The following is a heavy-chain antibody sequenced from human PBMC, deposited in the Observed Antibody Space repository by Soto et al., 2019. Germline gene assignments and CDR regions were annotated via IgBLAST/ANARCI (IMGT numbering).Heavy chain of an antibody. CDR2: ISSHSDYI. Sequence: LRLSCAASGLTFRSFGINWVRQAPGKGLEWVSSISSHSDYIYYADSVKGRFSISRDNAKNSVSLQMNSLRAEDTAVYYCARVLGSGLNWLDPWGQGTLVTVSS. V-gene: IGHV3-21*01. D-gene: IGHD3-10*01. CDR1: GLTFRSFG. CDR3: ARVLGSGLNWLDP. J-gene: IGHJ5*02.